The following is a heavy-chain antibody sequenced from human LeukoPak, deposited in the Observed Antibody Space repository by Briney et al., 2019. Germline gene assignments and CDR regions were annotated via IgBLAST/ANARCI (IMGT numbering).Heavy chain of an antibody. J-gene: IGHJ4*02. CDR1: GGSFSGYY. Sequence: PSETLSLTCAVYGGSFSGYYWSWIRQPPGKGLEWIGEINHSGSTNYNPSLKSRVTISVDTSKNQSSLKLSSVTAADTAVYYCAIRLLWFGELYVRFWGQGTLVTVSS. CDR2: INHSGST. V-gene: IGHV4-34*01. CDR3: AIRLLWFGELYVRF. D-gene: IGHD3-10*01.